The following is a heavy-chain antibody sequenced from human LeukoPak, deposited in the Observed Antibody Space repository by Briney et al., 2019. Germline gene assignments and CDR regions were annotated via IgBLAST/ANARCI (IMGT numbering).Heavy chain of an antibody. CDR2: IFPGDSET. D-gene: IGHD1-26*01. J-gene: IGHJ4*02. CDR1: GYRFTRFW. V-gene: IGHV5-51*01. Sequence: GESLKISCKGSGYRFTRFWIGWVRQMPGKGLEWMGIIFPGDSETRYSPSFQGQVTISADNSISTAYLQWRSLEASDTAMYYCARQSSSDYWGQGTLVTVSS. CDR3: ARQSSSDY.